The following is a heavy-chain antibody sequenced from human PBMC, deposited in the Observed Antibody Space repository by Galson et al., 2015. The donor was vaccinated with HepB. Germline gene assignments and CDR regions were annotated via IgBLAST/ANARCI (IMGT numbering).Heavy chain of an antibody. Sequence: SVKVSCKASGGTFSSYAISWVRQAPGQRLEWMGGIIPIFAIANYAQKFQGRVTITADESTSTAYMELSSLRSEDTAVYYCARDAPIGYCSGGSCSVFDYWGQGTLVTVSS. CDR3: ARDAPIGYCSGGSCSVFDY. D-gene: IGHD2-15*01. V-gene: IGHV1-69*13. J-gene: IGHJ4*02. CDR1: GGTFSSYA. CDR2: IIPIFAIA.